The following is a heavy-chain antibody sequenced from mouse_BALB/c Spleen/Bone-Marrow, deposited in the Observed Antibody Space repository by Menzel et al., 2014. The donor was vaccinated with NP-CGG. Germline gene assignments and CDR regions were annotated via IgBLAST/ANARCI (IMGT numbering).Heavy chain of an antibody. CDR2: INPGSGGI. Sequence: QVHVKQSGVELVRPGTSVKVSCKASGYAFTNYWIDWVKQRPGQGLEWIGVINPGSGGINYNEKFKGKATLTADKSSNTAYMQLSCLTSDDSAVYFCARELGRGFAYWGQGTLVTVSA. CDR1: GYAFTNYW. V-gene: IGHV1-54*01. D-gene: IGHD4-1*01. J-gene: IGHJ3*01. CDR3: ARELGRGFAY.